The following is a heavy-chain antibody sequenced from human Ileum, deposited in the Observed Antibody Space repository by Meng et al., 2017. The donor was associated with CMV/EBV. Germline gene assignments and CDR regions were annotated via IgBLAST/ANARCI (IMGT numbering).Heavy chain of an antibody. V-gene: IGHV4-4*07. CDR3: ARGTKYGSGNWFDP. Sequence: QVQLQESGPGLVKPSETLSLTCSISGCSITSFYWSWIRQPAGKGLEWIGRIYVSGSTNYNPSLKSRVTMSVDTSKNHFSLKLNSVTAADTAVYYCARGTKYGSGNWFDPWGQGTLVTVSS. J-gene: IGHJ5*02. CDR2: IYVSGST. D-gene: IGHD3-10*01. CDR1: GCSITSFY.